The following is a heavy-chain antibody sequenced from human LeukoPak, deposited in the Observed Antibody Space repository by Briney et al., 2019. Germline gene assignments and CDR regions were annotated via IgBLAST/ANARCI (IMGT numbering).Heavy chain of an antibody. CDR1: GFTFSSYW. CDR3: ARKRVTAARHRYYYYMDV. D-gene: IGHD6-6*01. CDR2: IKQDGSEK. V-gene: IGHV3-7*01. J-gene: IGHJ6*03. Sequence: GGSLRLSCAASGFTFSSYWMSWVRQAPGKGLEWVANIKQDGSEKYYVDSVKGRFTISRDNAKNSLYLQMNSLRAEDTAVYYCARKRVTAARHRYYYYMDVWGKGTTVTVSS.